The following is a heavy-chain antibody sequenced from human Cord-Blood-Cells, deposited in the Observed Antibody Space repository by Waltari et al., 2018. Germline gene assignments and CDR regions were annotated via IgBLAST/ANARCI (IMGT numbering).Heavy chain of an antibody. Sequence: QLQLQESGPGLVKPSETLSLTCTVSGGSISSSSYSWGWIRQPPGKGLEWIGSIYYSGSTYYNPSLKSRVTISVDTSKNQFSLKLSSVTAADTAVYYCARRRQLVGLFDYWGQGTLVTVSS. V-gene: IGHV4-39*01. CDR3: ARRRQLVGLFDY. CDR1: GGSISSSSYS. D-gene: IGHD6-6*01. J-gene: IGHJ4*02. CDR2: IYYSGST.